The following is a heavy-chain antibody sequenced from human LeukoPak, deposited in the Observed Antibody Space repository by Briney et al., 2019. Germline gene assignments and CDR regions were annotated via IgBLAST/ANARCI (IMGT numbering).Heavy chain of an antibody. Sequence: SETLSLTCAVYGGSFSGYYWSWIRQPPGKGLEWIGEINHSGSTNYNPSLKSRVTISVDTSKNQFSLKLSSVTAADTAVYYCARTTEGGYSGYFYYYYMDVWGKGTTVTISS. V-gene: IGHV4-34*01. D-gene: IGHD5-12*01. CDR1: GGSFSGYY. J-gene: IGHJ6*03. CDR3: ARTTEGGYSGYFYYYYMDV. CDR2: INHSGST.